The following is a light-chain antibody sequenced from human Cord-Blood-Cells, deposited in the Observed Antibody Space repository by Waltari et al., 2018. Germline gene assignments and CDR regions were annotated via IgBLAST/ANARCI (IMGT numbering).Light chain of an antibody. J-gene: IGLJ3*02. CDR1: SSDVGSYNL. V-gene: IGLV2-23*01. Sequence: QSALTQPASVSGSPGQSITISCTGTSSDVGSYNLVSWYQQHPGKAPKLMIYEGSKRPSGVSNRFSGSKSGNTASLTISGLQAEDEADYYCCSYAGSSTSWVFGG. CDR3: CSYAGSSTSWV. CDR2: EGS.